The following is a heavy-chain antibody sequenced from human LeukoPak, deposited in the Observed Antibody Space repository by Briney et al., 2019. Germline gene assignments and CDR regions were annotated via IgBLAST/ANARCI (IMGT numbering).Heavy chain of an antibody. CDR3: ARAPPNKGDGYSTGGGLFDY. Sequence: TGGSLRLSCAASGFTFSSYSMNWVRQARGKGLEWVSYIRSSSSTIYYADSVKGRFTISRDNAKNSLYLQMNSLRAEDTAVFYCARAPPNKGDGYSTGGGLFDYWGQGILVTVSS. CDR1: GFTFSSYS. J-gene: IGHJ4*02. CDR2: IRSSSSTI. D-gene: IGHD5-24*01. V-gene: IGHV3-48*04.